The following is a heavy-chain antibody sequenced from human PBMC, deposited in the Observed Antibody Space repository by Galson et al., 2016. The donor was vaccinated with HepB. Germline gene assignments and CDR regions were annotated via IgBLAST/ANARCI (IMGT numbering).Heavy chain of an antibody. CDR1: GFTFSTYG. V-gene: IGHV3-30*18. Sequence: FQRLSCAASGFTFSTYGRHWVRQAPGQGLEWVAVISLDGSKKDYADSVKGRSTIARDNSKNTLYLEMNSLRPEDTAVYYCAKVFREYSYGYSGWYFDLWGRGTLVTVSS. CDR3: AKVFREYSYGYSGWYFDL. CDR2: ISLDGSKK. J-gene: IGHJ2*01. D-gene: IGHD5-18*01.